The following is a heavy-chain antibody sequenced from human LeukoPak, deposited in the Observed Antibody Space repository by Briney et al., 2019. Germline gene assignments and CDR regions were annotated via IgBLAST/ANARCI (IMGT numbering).Heavy chain of an antibody. Sequence: PGRSLRLSCAASGFTFSSYAMSWVRQAPGKGLEWVSAISGSGGSTYYADSVKGRFTISRDNSKNTLYLQMNSLRAEDTAVYYCAKDPYCSGGSCYSFDYWGQGTLVTVSS. CDR1: GFTFSSYA. J-gene: IGHJ4*02. CDR2: ISGSGGST. D-gene: IGHD2-15*01. V-gene: IGHV3-23*01. CDR3: AKDPYCSGGSCYSFDY.